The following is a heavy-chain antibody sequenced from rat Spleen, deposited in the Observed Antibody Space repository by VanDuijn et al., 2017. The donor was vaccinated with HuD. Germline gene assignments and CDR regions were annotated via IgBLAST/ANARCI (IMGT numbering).Heavy chain of an antibody. CDR3: AREPKLGAPFDY. V-gene: IGHV2-43*01. D-gene: IGHD3-1*01. Sequence: QVQLKESGPGLEQPSQTLSLTCTVSGFSLTSYHVSWVRQPPGKGLEWMGIIWSGGTTTYNSLLKSRLSISRDTSKSQVFLNMNSLQTEDTATYVCAREPKLGAPFDYWGQGLMVTVSS. J-gene: IGHJ2*01. CDR1: GFSLTSYH. CDR2: IWSGGTT.